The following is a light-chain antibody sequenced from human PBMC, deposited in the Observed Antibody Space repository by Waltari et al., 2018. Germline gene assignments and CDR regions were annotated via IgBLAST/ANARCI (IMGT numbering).Light chain of an antibody. Sequence: QSVLTQPPSASGPPGQRVTISCSGSSTNLGSSYVYWYQQVPGTAPKLLIYRNNQRPSGVPDRFSGSKSGTSASLAISGLRSEDEADYYCEAWDDSLSVLVFGGGTKVTVL. V-gene: IGLV1-47*01. CDR2: RNN. J-gene: IGLJ3*02. CDR1: STNLGSSY. CDR3: EAWDDSLSVLV.